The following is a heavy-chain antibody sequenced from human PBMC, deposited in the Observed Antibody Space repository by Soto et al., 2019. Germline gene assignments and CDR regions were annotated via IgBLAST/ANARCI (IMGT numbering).Heavy chain of an antibody. J-gene: IGHJ4*02. CDR1: GFTFSSYS. CDR3: ARESEDLTSNFDY. CDR2: ISSTTNYI. V-gene: IGHV3-21*06. Sequence: GGSLRLSCVASGFTFSSYSVNWVRQAPGMGLEWVSSISSTTNYIYYGDSMKGRFTISRDNAKNSLYLEMNSLRAEDTAVYYCARESEDLTSNFDYWGQGTLVTVSS.